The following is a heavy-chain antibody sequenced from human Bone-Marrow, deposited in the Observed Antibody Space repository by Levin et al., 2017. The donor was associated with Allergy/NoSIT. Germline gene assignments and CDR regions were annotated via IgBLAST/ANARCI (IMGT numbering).Heavy chain of an antibody. V-gene: IGHV3-30*04. J-gene: IGHJ4*02. D-gene: IGHD3-9*01. CDR1: GFTFSDYP. CDR3: ARGPFLTGPDF. CDR2: ISYNENNK. Sequence: HSGGSLRLSCVASGFTFSDYPLHWVRQAPGKGLEWVSVISYNENNKHYADSVKGRFTISRENSKNAVYLQMDSLRTDDTAVYYCARGPFLTGPDFWGQGTLVTVSS.